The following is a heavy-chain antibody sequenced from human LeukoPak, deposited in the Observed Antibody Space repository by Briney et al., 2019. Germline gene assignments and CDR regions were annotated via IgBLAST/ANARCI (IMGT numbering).Heavy chain of an antibody. D-gene: IGHD5-12*01. J-gene: IGHJ4*02. CDR3: PRVSITIGYFDY. CDR2: IYSGGST. Sequence: GGSLRLSCAASGFTVSSNYMSWVRQAPGKGLEWVSVIYSGGSTYYADSVKGRFTISRDNSKNTLYLQMNSLRAEDTAVYYCPRVSITIGYFDYWGQGPLVTVSS. CDR1: GFTVSSNY. V-gene: IGHV3-66*01.